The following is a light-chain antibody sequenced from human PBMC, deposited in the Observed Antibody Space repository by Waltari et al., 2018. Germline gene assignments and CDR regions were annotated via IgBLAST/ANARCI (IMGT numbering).Light chain of an antibody. CDR1: RSAVGGYDY. Sequence: QSALAQPASVSGSPGQSITISCTGTRSAVGGYDYVSWYQQHPGKAPKLIIYEVSKRPSGVSNRFSGSKSGNTASLTISGLQAEDEAAYYCSSYTTSSTLVFGGGTRLTVL. CDR2: EVS. J-gene: IGLJ2*01. CDR3: SSYTTSSTLV. V-gene: IGLV2-14*01.